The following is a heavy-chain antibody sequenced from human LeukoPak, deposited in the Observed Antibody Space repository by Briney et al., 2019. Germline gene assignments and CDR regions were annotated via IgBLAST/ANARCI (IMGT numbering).Heavy chain of an antibody. CDR3: ARERVNCSGGSCYHNWFDP. CDR1: GYTFTGYY. V-gene: IGHV1-2*06. CDR2: INPNSGGT. D-gene: IGHD2-15*01. J-gene: IGHJ5*02. Sequence: ASVKVSCKASGYTFTGYYMHWVRQAPGQGLEWMGRINPNSGGTNYAQKFQGRVTMTRGTSISTAYMELSRLRSDDTAVYYCARERVNCSGGSCYHNWFDPWGQGTLVTVSS.